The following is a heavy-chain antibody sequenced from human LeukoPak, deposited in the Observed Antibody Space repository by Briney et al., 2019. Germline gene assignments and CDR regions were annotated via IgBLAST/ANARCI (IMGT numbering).Heavy chain of an antibody. CDR3: VAYNWNYPDW. CDR2: TNTVGSTT. CDR1: GFTFSSYY. Sequence: PGGSLRLSCAASGFTFSSYYMYWVRQAPGKGPVWVSGTNTVGSTTSYADSVVKGRFTISRDNAKNTLYLQMNSLRAEDTAVYYCVAYNWNYPDWGGQGTLVTVSS. D-gene: IGHD1-7*01. V-gene: IGHV3-74*01. J-gene: IGHJ4*02.